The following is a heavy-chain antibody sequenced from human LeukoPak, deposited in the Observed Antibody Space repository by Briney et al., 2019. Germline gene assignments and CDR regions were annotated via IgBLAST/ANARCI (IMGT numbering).Heavy chain of an antibody. D-gene: IGHD2-2*01. V-gene: IGHV3-21*01. Sequence: PGGSLRLPCAASGFTFSSYSMNWVRQAPGKGLEWVSSISSSSSYIYYADSVKGRFTISRDNAKNSLYLQMNSLRAEDTAVYYCARVGVVVVPAATYYYYGMDVWGQGTTVTVSS. J-gene: IGHJ6*02. CDR3: ARVGVVVVPAATYYYYGMDV. CDR2: ISSSSSYI. CDR1: GFTFSSYS.